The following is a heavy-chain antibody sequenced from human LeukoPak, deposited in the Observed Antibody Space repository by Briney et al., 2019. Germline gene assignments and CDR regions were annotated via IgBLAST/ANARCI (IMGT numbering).Heavy chain of an antibody. V-gene: IGHV3-21*01. CDR1: GFTFSSYS. CDR2: ISSSSSYI. Sequence: PGGSLRLSCAASGFTFSSYSMNWVRQAPGKGLEWVSSISSSSSYIYYADSVKGRFTISRDNAKNSLYLQMNSLRAEDTAVYYCARGDRSGNYYGSGSPWGQGTLVTDSS. D-gene: IGHD3-10*01. CDR3: ARGDRSGNYYGSGSP. J-gene: IGHJ5*02.